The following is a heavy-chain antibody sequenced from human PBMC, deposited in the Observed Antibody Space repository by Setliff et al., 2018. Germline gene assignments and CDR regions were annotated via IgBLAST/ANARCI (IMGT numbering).Heavy chain of an antibody. CDR2: INHSGST. V-gene: IGHV4-34*01. CDR1: GGSFSGYY. CDR3: ARTNYYDSSTYFNWFDP. Sequence: SETLSLTCAVYGGSFSGYYWSWIRQPPGKGLEWIGEINHSGSTNYNPSLKSRVTISVDTSKNQFSLRVTSVTAADTAVYYCARTNYYDSSTYFNWFDPWGQGTLVTVSS. D-gene: IGHD3-22*01. J-gene: IGHJ5*02.